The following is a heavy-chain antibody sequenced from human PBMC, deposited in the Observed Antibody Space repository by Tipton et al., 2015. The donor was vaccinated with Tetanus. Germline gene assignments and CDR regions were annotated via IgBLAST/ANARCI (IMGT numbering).Heavy chain of an antibody. CDR2: VYNSGGT. D-gene: IGHD3-3*01. Sequence: TLSLTCSVSGGSISVPDIYWAWVRQSPGKGLEWIGSVYNSGGTYYNPSLKSRVTISVDTSKNQFSLKLSSVTAADTAVYYCARIYDFWSGYYSDHWGQGTLVTVSS. V-gene: IGHV4-39*01. J-gene: IGHJ4*02. CDR3: ARIYDFWSGYYSDH. CDR1: GGSISVPDIY.